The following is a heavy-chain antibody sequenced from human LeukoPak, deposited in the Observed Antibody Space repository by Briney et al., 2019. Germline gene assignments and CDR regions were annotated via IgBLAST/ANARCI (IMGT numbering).Heavy chain of an antibody. CDR2: ISGSGGTT. Sequence: GGSLRLSCAASGFTFSSYGMSWVRQAPGKGLEWVSAISGSGGTTYYADSVKGRFTISRDNSKNTLHLQMNSLRAEDTAAYYCAKDLIAVAGYYFDYWGQGTLVTVSS. V-gene: IGHV3-23*01. CDR1: GFTFSSYG. D-gene: IGHD6-19*01. CDR3: AKDLIAVAGYYFDY. J-gene: IGHJ4*02.